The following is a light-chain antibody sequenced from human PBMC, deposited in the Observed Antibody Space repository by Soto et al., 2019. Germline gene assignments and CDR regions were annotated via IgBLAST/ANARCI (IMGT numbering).Light chain of an antibody. CDR2: KAS. CDR3: QQYNSYSRT. V-gene: IGKV1-5*03. CDR1: QSISSW. J-gene: IGKJ2*01. Sequence: DLPMTQSPSTLSASVGDRVTITCRASQSISSWLAWYQQKPGKAPKLLIYKASSLGSGVPSRFSGSGSGTEFTLTISSLQPDDFATYYCQQYNSYSRTFGQGTKLEIK.